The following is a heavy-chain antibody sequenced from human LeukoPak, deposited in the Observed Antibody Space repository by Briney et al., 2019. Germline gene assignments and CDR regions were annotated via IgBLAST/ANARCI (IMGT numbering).Heavy chain of an antibody. Sequence: GGSLRLSCAASGFTFSTYWMTWVRQAPGEGLEWVANIKGDGSDKYYVDSVKGRFTISRDNANNSLYLQMNSLRADDTAVYYRARQPFDYWGQGTLVTVSS. CDR3: ARQPFDY. CDR2: IKGDGSDK. CDR1: GFTFSTYW. V-gene: IGHV3-7*01. J-gene: IGHJ4*02.